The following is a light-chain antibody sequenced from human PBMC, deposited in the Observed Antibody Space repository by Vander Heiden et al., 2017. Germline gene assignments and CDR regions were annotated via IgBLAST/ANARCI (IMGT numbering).Light chain of an antibody. CDR1: QSVSSSS. Sequence: DIVLTQSPGTLSLSPGERATRSCRASQSVSSSSLAWYQQKPGQAPRLLIYGASSRTTGIPDRFSGSGSGTDFTLTISRLEPEDFAVYFCQQYGTSPMYTFGQGTKLEIK. CDR3: QQYGTSPMYT. V-gene: IGKV3-20*01. CDR2: GAS. J-gene: IGKJ2*01.